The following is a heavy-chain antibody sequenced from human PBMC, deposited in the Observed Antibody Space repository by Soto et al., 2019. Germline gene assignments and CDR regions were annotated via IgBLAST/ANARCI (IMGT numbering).Heavy chain of an antibody. J-gene: IGHJ5*02. V-gene: IGHV4-34*01. CDR3: ARGLTYYYDSSGYWAPYNWFDP. CDR1: GGSFSGYY. D-gene: IGHD3-22*01. CDR2: INHSGST. Sequence: SETLSLTCAVYGGSFSGYYWSWIRQPPGKGLEWIGEINHSGSTNYNPSLKSRVTISVDTSKNQFSLKLSSVTAADTAVYYCARGLTYYYDSSGYWAPYNWFDPWGQGTLVTVSS.